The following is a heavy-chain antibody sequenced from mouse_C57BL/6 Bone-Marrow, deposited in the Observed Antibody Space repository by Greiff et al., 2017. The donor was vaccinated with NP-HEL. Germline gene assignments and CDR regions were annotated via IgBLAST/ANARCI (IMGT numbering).Heavy chain of an antibody. CDR2: INPNNGGT. CDR1: GYTFTDYN. CDR3: ARSYGSSYWFAY. Sequence: EVQRVESGPELVKPGASVKIPCKASGYTFTDYNMDWVKQSHGKSLEWIGDINPNNGGTIYNQKFKGKATLTVDKSSSTAYMELRSLTSEDTAVYYCARSYGSSYWFAYWGQGTLVTVSA. D-gene: IGHD1-1*01. J-gene: IGHJ3*01. V-gene: IGHV1-18*01.